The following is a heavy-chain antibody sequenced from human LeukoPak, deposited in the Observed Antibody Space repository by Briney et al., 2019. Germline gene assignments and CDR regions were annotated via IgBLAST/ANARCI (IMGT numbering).Heavy chain of an antibody. CDR2: IRYDGSNK. CDR3: AKAGGYDIRSYCMDV. Sequence: PGGSLRLSCAASGFTFSSYGMHWVRQAPGKGLEWVAFIRYDGSNKYYADSVKGRFTISRDNSKNTLYLQMNSLRAEDTAVYYCAKAGGYDIRSYCMDVWGQGTTVTVSS. CDR1: GFTFSSYG. D-gene: IGHD5-12*01. V-gene: IGHV3-30*02. J-gene: IGHJ6*02.